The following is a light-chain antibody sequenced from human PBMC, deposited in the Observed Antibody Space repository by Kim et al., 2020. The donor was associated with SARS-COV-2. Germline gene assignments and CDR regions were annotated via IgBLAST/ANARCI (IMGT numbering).Light chain of an antibody. Sequence: DIHMTQSPSTLSASVGDRVTITCRASQSITLLAWYQQKPGKAPKLLTYQASTLESGVPSRFSGSGSGTEFSLTISSLQPDDFATYHCQHYDRYPYTFGQGTKLEI. V-gene: IGKV1-5*01. J-gene: IGKJ2*01. CDR3: QHYDRYPYT. CDR1: QSITL. CDR2: QAS.